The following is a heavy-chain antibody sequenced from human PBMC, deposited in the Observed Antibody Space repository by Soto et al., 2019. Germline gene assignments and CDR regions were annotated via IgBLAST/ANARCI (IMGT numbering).Heavy chain of an antibody. CDR3: VSLAR. CDR2: MNPNSGNT. J-gene: IGHJ4*02. CDR1: GYAFTSYD. V-gene: IGHV1-8*01. Sequence: QVQLVQSGAEVKKPRASVKVSCKASGYAFTSYDINWVRQAPGQGLEWMGWMNPNSGNTGYAQIFQGRVTMTRNTSLSTAYMELNSLRSEDTALYYCVSLARWGQGTLVTVSS.